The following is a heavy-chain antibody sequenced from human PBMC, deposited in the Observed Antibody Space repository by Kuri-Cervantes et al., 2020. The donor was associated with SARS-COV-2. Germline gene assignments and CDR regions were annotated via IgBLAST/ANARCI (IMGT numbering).Heavy chain of an antibody. CDR1: GDSVSSNSAA. CDR3: ARAIIRRYYDSSGYYGSGYYYYGMDV. J-gene: IGHJ6*02. Sequence: LRLSCAISGDSVSSNSAAWNWIRQSPSRGLEWLGRTYYRSKWYNDYAVSVKSRITINPDTSKNQFSLQLNSVTPEDTAVYYCARAIIRRYYDSSGYYGSGYYYYGMDVWGQGTTVTVSS. D-gene: IGHD3-22*01. CDR2: TYYRSKWYN. V-gene: IGHV6-1*01.